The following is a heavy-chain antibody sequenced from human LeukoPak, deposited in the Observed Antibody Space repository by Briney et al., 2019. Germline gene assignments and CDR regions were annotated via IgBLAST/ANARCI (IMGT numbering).Heavy chain of an antibody. Sequence: PSETLSLTCAVYGGSFSGYYWSWIRQPPGKGLEWIGEISHSGSTNYNPSLKSRVTISVDTSKNQFSLKLSSVTAADTAVYYCARGQGGLYCSSTSCRFDYWGQGTLVTVSS. V-gene: IGHV4-34*01. D-gene: IGHD2-2*01. CDR3: ARGQGGLYCSSTSCRFDY. J-gene: IGHJ4*02. CDR1: GGSFSGYY. CDR2: ISHSGST.